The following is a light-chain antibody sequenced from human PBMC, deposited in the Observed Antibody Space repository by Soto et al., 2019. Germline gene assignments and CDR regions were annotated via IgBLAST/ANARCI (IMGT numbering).Light chain of an antibody. V-gene: IGKV2-30*01. CDR1: QSLVNSDGSTY. CDR3: LQGTHWPRT. J-gene: IGKJ2*01. Sequence: DVVMTQSPLSLPVTVGQPASISCRSSQSLVNSDGSTYLSCHQQRPGHSPRRLIYKVSNRDSGVPDRFSGSGSGPDFTLKISRVEAEDVGVYYCLQGTHWPRTFGQGTKVDIK. CDR2: KVS.